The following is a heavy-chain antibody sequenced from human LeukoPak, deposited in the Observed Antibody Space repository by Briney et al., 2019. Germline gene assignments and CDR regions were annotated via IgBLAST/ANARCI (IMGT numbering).Heavy chain of an antibody. Sequence: PGGSLRLSCAGSGFTFSIYAMSWVRQAPGKGLEWVSAIGDTTYYADSVEGRFTISRDNSKNTLYLQMNSLRAEDAAIYYCAKAFAFVGANFFDYWGQGTLVTVSS. CDR2: IGDTT. D-gene: IGHD1-26*01. CDR3: AKAFAFVGANFFDY. V-gene: IGHV3-23*01. J-gene: IGHJ4*02. CDR1: GFTFSIYA.